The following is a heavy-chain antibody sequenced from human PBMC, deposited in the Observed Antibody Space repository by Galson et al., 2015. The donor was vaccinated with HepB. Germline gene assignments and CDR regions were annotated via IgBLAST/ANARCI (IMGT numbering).Heavy chain of an antibody. J-gene: IGHJ4*02. Sequence: SLRLSCAASGFTFSSYAMHWVRQAPGKGLEWVAVISYDGSNKYYADSVKGRFTISRDNSKSTLYLQMNSLRAEDTAVYYCARAPYSGYDIDYWGQGTLVTVSS. CDR1: GFTFSSYA. D-gene: IGHD5-12*01. V-gene: IGHV3-30-3*01. CDR3: ARAPYSGYDIDY. CDR2: ISYDGSNK.